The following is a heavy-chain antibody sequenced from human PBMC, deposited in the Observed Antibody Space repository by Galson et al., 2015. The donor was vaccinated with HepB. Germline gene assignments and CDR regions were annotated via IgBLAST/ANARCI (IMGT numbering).Heavy chain of an antibody. CDR2: ISWNSGSI. V-gene: IGHV3-9*01. J-gene: IGHJ4*02. Sequence: SLRLSCAGSGFTFDDYAMHWVRQAPGKGLEWVSGISWNSGSIGYADSVKGRFTISRHSAKNSLYLQMNSLRAEDTALYYCAKGYTYGISYYFDYWGQGTLVTVSS. CDR1: GFTFDDYA. CDR3: AKGYTYGISYYFDY. D-gene: IGHD5-18*01.